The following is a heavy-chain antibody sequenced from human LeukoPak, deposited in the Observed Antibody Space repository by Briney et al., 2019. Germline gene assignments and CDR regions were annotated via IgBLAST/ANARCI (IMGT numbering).Heavy chain of an antibody. Sequence: GASVKVSCKASGYSFTSFGISWVRQAPGQGLEWMGWISVYNGNKTYVEKFQGRVTMTTDTSTTTAYMELRRLRSDDTAVYYCARDNSVGDVAWWFDPWGQGTLVTVSS. CDR2: ISVYNGNK. CDR3: ARDNSVGDVAWWFDP. J-gene: IGHJ5*02. D-gene: IGHD1-26*01. V-gene: IGHV1-18*01. CDR1: GYSFTSFG.